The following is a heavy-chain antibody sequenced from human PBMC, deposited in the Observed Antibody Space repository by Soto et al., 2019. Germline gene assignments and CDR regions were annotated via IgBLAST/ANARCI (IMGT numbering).Heavy chain of an antibody. Sequence: QVQLVESGGGVVQPGRSLRLSCAVSGFTFSNYAMHWVRQAPGKGLEWVAIVSHDGNNQYYADSAKGRFTSSGDNSENSLDLQMNSLRTEDTAVFYCARECATHMWRPWYFDLWGRGTLVTVSS. J-gene: IGHJ2*01. D-gene: IGHD2-21*01. CDR3: ARECATHMWRPWYFDL. CDR2: VSHDGNNQ. V-gene: IGHV3-30-3*01. CDR1: GFTFSNYA.